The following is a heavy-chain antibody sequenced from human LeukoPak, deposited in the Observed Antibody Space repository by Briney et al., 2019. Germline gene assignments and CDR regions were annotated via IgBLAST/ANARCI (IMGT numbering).Heavy chain of an antibody. D-gene: IGHD3-3*01. J-gene: IGHJ4*02. V-gene: IGHV4-59*01. CDR3: ASVVQGVVN. CDR2: IYYSGST. Sequence: SETLSLTCTVSGGSISSYYWSWIRQPPGKGLEWIGYIYYSGSTNHNPSLKSRVTISVDTSKNQFSLKLSSVTAADTAVYYCASVVQGVVNWGQGTLVTVSS. CDR1: GGSISSYY.